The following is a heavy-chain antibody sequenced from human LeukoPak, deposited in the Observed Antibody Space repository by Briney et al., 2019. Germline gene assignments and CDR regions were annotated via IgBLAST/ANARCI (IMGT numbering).Heavy chain of an antibody. CDR2: ISSGGTP. CDR1: GFTVSTNY. Sequence: GGSLRLSCAASGFTVSTNYMSWVRQAPGKGLEWVSVISSGGTPYYADSVKGRFTNSRDSSENTLYLQMHSLRAEDTAVYYCARGGAGYAFDYWGQGTLVTVSS. J-gene: IGHJ4*02. V-gene: IGHV3-66*02. D-gene: IGHD5-12*01. CDR3: ARGGAGYAFDY.